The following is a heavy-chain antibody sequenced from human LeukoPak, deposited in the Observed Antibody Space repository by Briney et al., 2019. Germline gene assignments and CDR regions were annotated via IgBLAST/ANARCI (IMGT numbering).Heavy chain of an antibody. Sequence: GGSLRLSCAASGFTFNSYAMYWVRQAPGKGLEWISGIFGSGGSPHYADSVKGRFTISRDNFQNTVYLQLGSLRVEDTAVYYCGKTAVGYSSGRYPGWPVDYWGQGALVTVSS. CDR1: GFTFNSYA. J-gene: IGHJ4*02. D-gene: IGHD2-15*01. CDR3: GKTAVGYSSGRYPGWPVDY. V-gene: IGHV3-23*01. CDR2: IFGSGGSP.